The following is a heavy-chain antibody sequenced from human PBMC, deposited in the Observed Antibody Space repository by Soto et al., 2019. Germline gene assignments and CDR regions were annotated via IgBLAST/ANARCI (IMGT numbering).Heavy chain of an antibody. CDR3: ARDNGFGESDV. Sequence: QVQLVQSGAEVKKPGASVKVSCKASGYSFTSYGISWVRQAPGQGLEWMGWISAYNGNTNYAQKLQGRVTITTDTTTSTDYMELRSLRSDDTAVYYCARDNGFGESDVWGQGTTVTVSS. V-gene: IGHV1-18*01. D-gene: IGHD3-10*01. CDR1: GYSFTSYG. CDR2: ISAYNGNT. J-gene: IGHJ6*02.